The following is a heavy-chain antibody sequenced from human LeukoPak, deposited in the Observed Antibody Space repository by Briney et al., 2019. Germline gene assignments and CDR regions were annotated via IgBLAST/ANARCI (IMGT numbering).Heavy chain of an antibody. CDR3: AKGTAGSWYRYYFDY. Sequence: GGSLRLSCTASGFTFSSYAMSWVRQAPGKGLEWVSAISGSGGSTYYADSVKGRFTISRDNSKNTLYLQMNSLRAEDTAVYYCAKGTAGSWYRYYFDYWGQGTLVTVSS. CDR1: GFTFSSYA. J-gene: IGHJ4*02. V-gene: IGHV3-23*01. D-gene: IGHD6-13*01. CDR2: ISGSGGST.